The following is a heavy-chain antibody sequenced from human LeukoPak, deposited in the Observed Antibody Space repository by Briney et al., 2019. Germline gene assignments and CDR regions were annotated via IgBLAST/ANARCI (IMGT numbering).Heavy chain of an antibody. D-gene: IGHD2-15*01. V-gene: IGHV3-48*03. J-gene: IGHJ6*02. CDR2: ISSSGSTI. CDR3: ARAEGYCSGGSCYYYYYGMDV. CDR1: GFTFSSYE. Sequence: GGSLRLSSAASGFTFSSYEMNWVRQAPGKGLEWVSYISSSGSTIYYTDSVKGRFTISRDNAKNSLYLQMNSLRAEDTAVYYCARAEGYCSGGSCYYYYYGMDVWGQGTTVTVSS.